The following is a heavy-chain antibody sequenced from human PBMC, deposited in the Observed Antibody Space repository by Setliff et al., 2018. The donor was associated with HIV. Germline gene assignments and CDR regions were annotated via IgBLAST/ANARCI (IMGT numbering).Heavy chain of an antibody. CDR1: GGSFSGYY. D-gene: IGHD6-13*01. Sequence: SETLSLTCDVYGGSFSGYYWSWIRQPPGKGLEWIGESNHSGSTNYNPSLKSRVTISVDTSKRQFSLKLSSVTAADTAVFYCARGPVYSSTIDYWGQGTLVTVSS. CDR3: ARGPVYSSTIDY. CDR2: SNHSGST. V-gene: IGHV4-34*01. J-gene: IGHJ4*02.